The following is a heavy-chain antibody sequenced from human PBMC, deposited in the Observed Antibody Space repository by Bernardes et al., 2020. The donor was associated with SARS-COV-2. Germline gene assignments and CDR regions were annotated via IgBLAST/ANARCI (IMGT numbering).Heavy chain of an antibody. Sequence: ASVKVSCKASGYTFTDFPIHWVRQAPGQGLEWMGCFYPKSGDTIFAQNFQGRVTMTRDTSVSTAYMELSRLRFDDTAVYYCASVMWSSKDSFDIWGKETVVTVSS. J-gene: IGHJ3*02. CDR3: ASVMWSSKDSFDI. D-gene: IGHD6-13*01. CDR1: GYTFTDFP. V-gene: IGHV1-2*02. CDR2: FYPKSGDT.